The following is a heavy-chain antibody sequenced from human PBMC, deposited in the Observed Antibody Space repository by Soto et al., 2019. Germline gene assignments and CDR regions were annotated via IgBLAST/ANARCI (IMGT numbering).Heavy chain of an antibody. V-gene: IGHV5-51*01. CDR3: AGRVFSGGSCCSGFGEFDY. D-gene: IGHD2-15*01. J-gene: IGHJ4*02. CDR2: IYPGDSDT. Sequence: GESLKISCKGSGYSFTSYWIGWVRQMPGKGLEWMGIIYPGDSDTRYSPSFQGQVTISADKSISTAYLQWSSLKASDTAVYYCAGRVFSGGSCCSGFGEFDYWGQGTLVTVSS. CDR1: GYSFTSYW.